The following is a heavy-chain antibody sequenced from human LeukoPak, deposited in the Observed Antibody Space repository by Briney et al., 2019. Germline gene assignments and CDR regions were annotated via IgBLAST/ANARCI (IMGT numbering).Heavy chain of an antibody. V-gene: IGHV3-23*01. CDR2: ISGSGGGR. Sequence: PGGSLRLSCAASGFTFSDYAMSWVRQAPGKGLEWVSGISGSGGGRQYADSVKGRFTISRDNSKNTLYLQMNSLRAEDTAVYYCAKVRDSSSWYTSVLNDYWGQGTLVTVSS. D-gene: IGHD6-13*01. J-gene: IGHJ4*02. CDR1: GFTFSDYA. CDR3: AKVRDSSSWYTSVLNDY.